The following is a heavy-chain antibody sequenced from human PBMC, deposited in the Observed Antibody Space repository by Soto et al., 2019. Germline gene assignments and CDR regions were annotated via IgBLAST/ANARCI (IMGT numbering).Heavy chain of an antibody. Sequence: QVQLVQSGAEVKKPGASVKVSCKASGYPGTSYGISWVRQAPGQGLEWMGWINTYNGNTNYAQKLQGRVTMTPDTSTRTAYMELRSLRSDDTAVYYCARDPVGPAWFDPWGQGTLVTVSS. J-gene: IGHJ5*02. CDR3: ARDPVGPAWFDP. CDR1: GYPGTSYG. D-gene: IGHD1-26*01. CDR2: INTYNGNT. V-gene: IGHV1-18*01.